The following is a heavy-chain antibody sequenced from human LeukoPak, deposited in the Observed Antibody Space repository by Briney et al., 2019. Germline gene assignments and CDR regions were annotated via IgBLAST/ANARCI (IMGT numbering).Heavy chain of an antibody. J-gene: IGHJ4*02. CDR2: IWYDGSNT. D-gene: IGHD5-24*01. CDR3: TREPVEMATLFSFDY. CDR1: GFTFTNYG. V-gene: IGHV3-33*01. Sequence: GGSLRLSCATSGFTFTNYGMHWVRRAPGRGLEWVAVIWYDGSNTYYTDSAKGRFTISRYNSKNTLYLQMNSLRVEDTAVYYCTREPVEMATLFSFDYWGQGTLVTVS.